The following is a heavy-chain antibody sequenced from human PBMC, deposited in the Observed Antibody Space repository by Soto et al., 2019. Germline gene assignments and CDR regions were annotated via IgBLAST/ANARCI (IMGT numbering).Heavy chain of an antibody. CDR3: ATDTALRY. D-gene: IGHD5-18*01. J-gene: IGHJ4*02. V-gene: IGHV3-30*03. CDR1: GFTFSSYG. CDR2: ISYDGSNK. Sequence: QVQLVESGGGVVQPGRSLRLSCAASGFTFSSYGMHWVRQAPGKGLEWVAVISYDGSNKYYADSLKGRFTISRDNSKNTLYLQMNSLRAEDTAVYYCATDTALRYWGQGTLVTVSS.